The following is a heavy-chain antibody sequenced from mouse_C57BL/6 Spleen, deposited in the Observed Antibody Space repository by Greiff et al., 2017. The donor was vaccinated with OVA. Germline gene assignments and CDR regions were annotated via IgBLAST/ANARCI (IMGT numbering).Heavy chain of an antibody. Sequence: QVQLQQPGAELVMPGASVKLSCKASGYTFTSYWMHWVKQRPGQGLEWIGEIDPSDSYTNYNQKFKGKSTLTVDKSSSTAYMQRSSLTSEDSAVYYNARLGRAMDYWGQRTSVTVSS. CDR2: IDPSDSYT. CDR1: GYTFTSYW. CDR3: ARLGRAMDY. D-gene: IGHD4-1*01. J-gene: IGHJ4*01. V-gene: IGHV1-69*01.